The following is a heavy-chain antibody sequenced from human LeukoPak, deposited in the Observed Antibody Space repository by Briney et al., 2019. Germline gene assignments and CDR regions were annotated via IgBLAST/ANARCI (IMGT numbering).Heavy chain of an antibody. J-gene: IGHJ4*02. CDR2: ISGSGGST. V-gene: IGHV3-23*01. D-gene: IGHD2-15*01. CDR3: AKDSYMVAATLFDY. Sequence: GGSLRLSCAASGFTFSDYYMSWVRQAPGKGLEWVSAISGSGGSTYYADSVKGRFTISRDNSKNTLYLQMNSLRAEDTAVYYCAKDSYMVAATLFDYWGQGTLVTVSS. CDR1: GFTFSDYY.